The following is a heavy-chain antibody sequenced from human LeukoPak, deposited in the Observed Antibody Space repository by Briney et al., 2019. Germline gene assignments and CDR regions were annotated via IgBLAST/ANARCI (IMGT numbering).Heavy chain of an antibody. V-gene: IGHV4-39*01. J-gene: IGHJ4*02. CDR2: IYYSGST. Sequence: SETLSLTCTVSGGSISSSSYYWGWIRQPPGKGLEWIGSIYYSGSTYYNPSVKSRVTIFVDTSKNQFSLKLSSVTAADTAVYYCERHPEFLRDFEYWGQGTLVAVSS. CDR1: GGSISSSSYY. D-gene: IGHD1-14*01. CDR3: ERHPEFLRDFEY.